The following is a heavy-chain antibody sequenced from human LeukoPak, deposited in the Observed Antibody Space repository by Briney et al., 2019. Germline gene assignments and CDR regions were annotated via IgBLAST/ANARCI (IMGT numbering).Heavy chain of an antibody. V-gene: IGHV3-7*01. J-gene: IGHJ6*03. CDR2: INQDGGTT. CDR1: GFTFSSLW. CDR3: TKDRQGPNQYHMDV. Sequence: PGGSLRLSCAASGFTFSSLWMSWVRQAPGRGPEWVANINQDGGTTYYVASVKGRFTNPRDNAKNSLSLQMSSLRAEDTAVYYCTKDRQGPNQYHMDVWGKGTTVTVSS.